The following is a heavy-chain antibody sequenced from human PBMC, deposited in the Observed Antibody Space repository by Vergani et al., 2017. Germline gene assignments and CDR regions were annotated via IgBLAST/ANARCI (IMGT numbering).Heavy chain of an antibody. J-gene: IGHJ4*02. CDR2: IYPADSAT. D-gene: IGHD1-1*01. V-gene: IGHV5-51*01. CDR3: ARHTTYTDS. CDR1: EYSFGNYW. Sequence: EVQLVESGGGLVKPGESLKISCKGSEYSFGNYWIGWVRQMPGKGLEWMGIIYPADSATRYSTSFQGQVTISADKSISTAFLQWDSLKASDTALYYCARHTTYTDSWGQGTLVTVSS.